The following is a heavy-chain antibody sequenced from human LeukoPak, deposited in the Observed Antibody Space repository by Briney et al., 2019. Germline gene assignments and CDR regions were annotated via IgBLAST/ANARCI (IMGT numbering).Heavy chain of an antibody. J-gene: IGHJ4*02. D-gene: IGHD3-22*01. V-gene: IGHV3-11*01. Sequence: GGSLRLSCAASGFTFSDYYMSWIRQAPGKGLEWVSYISSSGSTIYYADSVKGRFTISRDNAKSSLYLQMNSLRAEDTAVYYCAKDLHYYDSSGYTYYFDYWGQGTLVTVSS. CDR1: GFTFSDYY. CDR2: ISSSGSTI. CDR3: AKDLHYYDSSGYTYYFDY.